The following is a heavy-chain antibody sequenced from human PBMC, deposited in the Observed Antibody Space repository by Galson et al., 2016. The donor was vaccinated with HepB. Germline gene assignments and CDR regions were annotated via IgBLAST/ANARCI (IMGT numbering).Heavy chain of an antibody. V-gene: IGHV3-30*04. Sequence: SLRLSCAASGFGFGTYAMHWVRQAPGKGLEWVAGISNDGNNKYYIDSAKGRFTISRDNFRNTLYLQLSSLRVDDTAVYYCARDGGAAWIQLWFDNRGHGTVVTVSS. CDR3: ARDGGAAWIQLWFDN. CDR1: GFGFGTYA. J-gene: IGHJ4*01. CDR2: ISNDGNNK. D-gene: IGHD5-18*01.